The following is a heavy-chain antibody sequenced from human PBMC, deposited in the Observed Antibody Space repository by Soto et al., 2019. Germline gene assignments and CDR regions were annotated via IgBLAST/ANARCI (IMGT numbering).Heavy chain of an antibody. CDR1: GGSISSGGYY. Sequence: QVQLQESGPGLVKPSQTLSLTCTVSGGSISSGGYYWSWIRQHPGKGLEWIGYIYYSGSTYYNPFLKSRVTISVDTSKNQFSLKLSSVTAADTAVYYCARGASRFLEGNWFDPWGQGTLVTVSS. J-gene: IGHJ5*02. V-gene: IGHV4-31*03. CDR3: ARGASRFLEGNWFDP. D-gene: IGHD3-3*01. CDR2: IYYSGST.